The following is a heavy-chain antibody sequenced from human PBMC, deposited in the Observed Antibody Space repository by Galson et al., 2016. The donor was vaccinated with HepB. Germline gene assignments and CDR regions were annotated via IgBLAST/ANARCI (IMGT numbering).Heavy chain of an antibody. V-gene: IGHV3-13*04. D-gene: IGHD3-9*01. Sequence: SLRLSCAASGFTFSRNDIHWVRQGTGKGLEWVSDFDNNAETYNPDSVKSRVTISVDTSKNQFSLKLRSVTAADTAVYYCTSHDDSDWDYWGQGTLVTVSS. CDR1: GFTFSRND. J-gene: IGHJ4*02. CDR2: FDNNAET. CDR3: TSHDDSDWDY.